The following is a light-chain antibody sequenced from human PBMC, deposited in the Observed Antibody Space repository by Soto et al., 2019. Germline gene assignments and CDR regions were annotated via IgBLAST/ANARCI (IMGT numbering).Light chain of an antibody. V-gene: IGKV1-5*03. CDR3: QHYNSYPYT. J-gene: IGKJ2*01. CDR1: QSISNW. Sequence: DIQMTQSPSTLSASVGDRATITCRASQSISNWLAWYQQKPGKAPKLLIYKAPSLESGVPSRFSGSVSGTEFTLTISSLQPGDFATYYCQHYNSYPYTFGQGTKLEIK. CDR2: KAP.